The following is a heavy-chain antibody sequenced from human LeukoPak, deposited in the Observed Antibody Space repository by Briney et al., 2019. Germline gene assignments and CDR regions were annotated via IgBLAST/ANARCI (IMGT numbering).Heavy chain of an antibody. Sequence: GGSLRLSCAASGFTFSSYAMHWVRQAPGKGLEWVAVISYDGSNKYYADSVKGRFTISRDNSKNTLYLQMNSLRSEDTAVYYCAREVTVAGTHSNWFDPWGQGTLVTVSS. V-gene: IGHV3-30*04. D-gene: IGHD6-19*01. CDR1: GFTFSSYA. CDR3: AREVTVAGTHSNWFDP. CDR2: ISYDGSNK. J-gene: IGHJ5*02.